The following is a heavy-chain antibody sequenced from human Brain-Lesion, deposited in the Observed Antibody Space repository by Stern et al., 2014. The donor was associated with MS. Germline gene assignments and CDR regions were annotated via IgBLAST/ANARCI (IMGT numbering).Heavy chain of an antibody. J-gene: IGHJ5*02. CDR2: IYYSGNT. CDR3: AGEEDIRYCSGGSCTGNWFEP. D-gene: IGHD2-15*01. Sequence: VQLEESGPGLVKPSETLSLTCTVAGGSVSSTSYAWAWIRQPPGKGLEWIGTIYYSGNTYYSPSLKSRLTLSLDTSKNQFSLQLRSVTAADTAVYYCAGEEDIRYCSGGSCTGNWFEPWGQGTLVTVSS. V-gene: IGHV4-39*01. CDR1: GGSVSSTSYA.